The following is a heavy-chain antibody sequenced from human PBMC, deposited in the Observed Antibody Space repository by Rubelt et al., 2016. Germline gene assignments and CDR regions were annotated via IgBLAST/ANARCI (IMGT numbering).Heavy chain of an antibody. Sequence: ESRGGVVQPGRSLRLSCAASGFTFSSYGMHWVRQAPGKGLEWVAVISYDGSNKYYADSVKGRFTISRDNSKNTLYLQMNSLRAEDTAAYYCAKGELLWFGESHDLDYWGQGTLVTVSS. CDR3: AKGELLWFGESHDLDY. D-gene: IGHD3-10*01. J-gene: IGHJ4*02. CDR2: ISYDGSNK. CDR1: GFTFSSYG. V-gene: IGHV3-30*18.